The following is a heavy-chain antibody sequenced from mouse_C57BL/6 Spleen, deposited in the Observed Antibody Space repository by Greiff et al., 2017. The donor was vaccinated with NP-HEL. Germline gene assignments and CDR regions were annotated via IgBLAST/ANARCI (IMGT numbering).Heavy chain of an antibody. Sequence: VQLQQPGAELVRPGSSVKLSCKASGYTFTSYWMDWVKQRPGQGLEWIGNIYPSDSETHYNQKFKDKATLTVDKSSSTAYMQLSSLTSEDSAVYYCARSEDYAYYFDYWGQGTTRTVSS. V-gene: IGHV1-61*01. CDR2: IYPSDSET. D-gene: IGHD2-4*01. CDR1: GYTFTSYW. CDR3: ARSEDYAYYFDY. J-gene: IGHJ2*01.